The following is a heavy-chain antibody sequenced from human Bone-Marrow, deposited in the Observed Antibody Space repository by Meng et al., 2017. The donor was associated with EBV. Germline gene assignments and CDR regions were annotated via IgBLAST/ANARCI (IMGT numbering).Heavy chain of an antibody. D-gene: IGHD2-21*02. CDR1: GGTFSSYA. V-gene: IGHV1-69*01. CDR2: IIPIFGTA. Sequence: VHLVQSGAEVKKHGASVKVSCKASGGTFSSYAISWVRQAPGQGLEWMGGIIPIFGTANYAQKFQGRVTITADESTSTAYMELSSLRSEDTAVYYCARDAPCGGDCYSYYWGQGTLVTVSS. J-gene: IGHJ4*02. CDR3: ARDAPCGGDCYSYY.